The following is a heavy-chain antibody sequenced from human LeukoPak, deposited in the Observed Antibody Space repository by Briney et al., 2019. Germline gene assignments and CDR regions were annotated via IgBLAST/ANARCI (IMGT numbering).Heavy chain of an antibody. J-gene: IGHJ3*02. V-gene: IGHV4-4*09. CDR1: GVSIRSYY. Sequence: SETLSLTCTVSGVSIRSYYWSWIRQPPGKGLEWIGYIYISGNTNYDPSLRSRVTMSGDTSKNQVSLKVRSVTAADTAVYFCARHLEYVADGFDKWGQGSMVTVSS. CDR2: IYISGNT. D-gene: IGHD3-3*01. CDR3: ARHLEYVADGFDK.